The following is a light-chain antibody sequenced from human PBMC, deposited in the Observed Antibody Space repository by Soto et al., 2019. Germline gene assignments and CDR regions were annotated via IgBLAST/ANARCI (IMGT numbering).Light chain of an antibody. CDR2: GAS. CDR1: QTINNN. J-gene: IGKJ1*01. CDR3: QQYNNWPQT. V-gene: IGKV3-15*01. Sequence: VMTQAPATLSVSPGERATLSCRASQTINNNVAWYQLKDGQVPRLLIYGASTRATDVPARFSGSGSGTEFTLTISSLQSEDFEEYHCQQYNNWPQTLAQGTKVDIK.